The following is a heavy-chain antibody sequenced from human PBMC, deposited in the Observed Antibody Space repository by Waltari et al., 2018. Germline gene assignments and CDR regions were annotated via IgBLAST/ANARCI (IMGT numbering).Heavy chain of an antibody. D-gene: IGHD2-15*01. V-gene: IGHV1-18*01. CDR3: ARTPDIDYYMDV. CDR2: ISVSNGAT. Sequence: QVQLVQSGAEVKKPGASVKVSCKASGYTFSRYGISWARQAPGQGLEGMGWISVSNGATVYAHTLQGRVTMTTDSSTNTAYLELRSLRSDDTAVYYCARTPDIDYYMDVWGKGTTVTISS. CDR1: GYTFSRYG. J-gene: IGHJ6*03.